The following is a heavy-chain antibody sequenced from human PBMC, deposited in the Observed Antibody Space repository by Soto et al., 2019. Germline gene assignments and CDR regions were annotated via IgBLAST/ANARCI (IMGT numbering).Heavy chain of an antibody. Sequence: EASVKVSCKAPGYTFTSYYMHWVRQAPGQGLEWMGIINPSGGSTSYAQKFQGRVTMTRDTSTSTVYMELSSLRSEDTAVYYCARDSVPQGTAVAGTSWFDPWGQGTLVTVSS. J-gene: IGHJ5*02. D-gene: IGHD6-19*01. V-gene: IGHV1-46*01. CDR3: ARDSVPQGTAVAGTSWFDP. CDR2: INPSGGST. CDR1: GYTFTSYY.